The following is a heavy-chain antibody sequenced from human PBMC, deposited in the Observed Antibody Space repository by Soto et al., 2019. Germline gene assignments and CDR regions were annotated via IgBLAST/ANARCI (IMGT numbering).Heavy chain of an antibody. V-gene: IGHV3-53*01. D-gene: IGHD1-1*01. CDR1: GFTVSGKKY. Sequence: LSCAAFGFTVSGKKYVAWVRQAPGKGLEWVSALYDLDGTYYADSVKGRFTTSSDSSRTTVYLQMNSLRPDDTAVYSCATWHLQEHAYDIWDQGTMVTVSS. CDR2: LYDLDGT. CDR3: ATWHLQEHAYDI. J-gene: IGHJ3*02.